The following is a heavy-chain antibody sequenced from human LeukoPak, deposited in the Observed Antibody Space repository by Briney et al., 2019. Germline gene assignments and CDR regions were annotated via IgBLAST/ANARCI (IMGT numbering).Heavy chain of an antibody. D-gene: IGHD1-26*01. J-gene: IGHJ6*03. CDR2: IYYSGST. CDR1: GGSISSYY. Sequence: SETLSLTCTVSGGSISSYYWSWIRQPPGKGLEWIGYIYYSGSTNYNPSLKSRVTISVDTSKNQFSLKLSSVTAADTAVYYCARVPTDYYMDVWGKGTTATVSS. CDR3: ARVPTDYYMDV. V-gene: IGHV4-59*01.